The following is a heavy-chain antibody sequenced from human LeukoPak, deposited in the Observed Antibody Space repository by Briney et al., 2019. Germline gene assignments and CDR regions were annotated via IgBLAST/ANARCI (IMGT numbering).Heavy chain of an antibody. D-gene: IGHD1-1*01. CDR2: INHSGSS. CDR3: ARDPGTTGWFDP. CDR1: GGSFSGYY. V-gene: IGHV4-34*01. J-gene: IGHJ5*02. Sequence: PSETLSLTCSFNGGSFSGYYWSFIRQSPGKGLEWIAEINHSGSSNYNPALKSRVTMSVDTSKNQFSLKLSSVTAADTAVYYCARDPGTTGWFDPWGQGTLVTVSS.